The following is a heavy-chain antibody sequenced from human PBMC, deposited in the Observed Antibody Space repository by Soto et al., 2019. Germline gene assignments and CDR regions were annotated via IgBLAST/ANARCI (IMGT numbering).Heavy chain of an antibody. CDR3: ARCLHCSNGGRFDP. CDR2: MWPSGGT. Sequence: QVHLQESGPGLVTPSGTLSLTCAVSGVSISSTNWWTWVRQAPGKGLEWIGEMWPSGGTTYNPSPQNRVTISVDNSKNHLSLTLTSVTAADTAIYYCARCLHCSNGGRFDPWGQGALVTVSS. CDR1: GVSISSTNW. V-gene: IGHV4-4*02. J-gene: IGHJ5*02. D-gene: IGHD2-8*01.